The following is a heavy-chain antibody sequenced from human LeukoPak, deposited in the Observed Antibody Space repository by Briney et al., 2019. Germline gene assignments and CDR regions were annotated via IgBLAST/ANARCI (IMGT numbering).Heavy chain of an antibody. CDR1: GFTFSGSA. Sequence: GGSLRLSCAASGFTFSGSAMHWVRQASGKGLEWVGGIRSKANSYATAYAASVKGSFTISRDDSKNTAYLQMNSLKTEDTAVYYCTGAPTGVDYWGQGTLVTVSS. CDR3: TGAPTGVDY. CDR2: IRSKANSYAT. V-gene: IGHV3-73*01. D-gene: IGHD1-26*01. J-gene: IGHJ4*02.